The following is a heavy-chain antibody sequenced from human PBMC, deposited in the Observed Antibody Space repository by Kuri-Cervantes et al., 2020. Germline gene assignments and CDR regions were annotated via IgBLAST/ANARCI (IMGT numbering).Heavy chain of an antibody. D-gene: IGHD4-17*01. CDR2: ISWNSGSI. V-gene: IGHV3-9*01. Sequence: SLKISCAASGFTFTSYSMNWVCQAPGKGLEWVPGISWNSGSIGYADSVKGRFTISRDNAMNSLYLQMNSLRAEDTALYYCAKAGHYGDNNAFDIWGQGTMVTVSS. J-gene: IGHJ3*02. CDR1: GFTFTSYS. CDR3: AKAGHYGDNNAFDI.